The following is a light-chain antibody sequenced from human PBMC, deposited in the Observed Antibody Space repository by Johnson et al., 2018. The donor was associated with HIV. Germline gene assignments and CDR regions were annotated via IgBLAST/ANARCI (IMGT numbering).Light chain of an antibody. V-gene: IGLV1-51*01. J-gene: IGLJ1*01. Sequence: QSVLTQSPSVSAAPGQKVTISCSGSSSNIGNNYVSWYQQLPRTAPKLLIYDNNKRPSGIPDRFSGSKSGPSATLGITGLQTGDEADYYCGTWDNSLSTGGVFGTGTKVTVL. CDR1: SSNIGNNY. CDR3: GTWDNSLSTGGV. CDR2: DNN.